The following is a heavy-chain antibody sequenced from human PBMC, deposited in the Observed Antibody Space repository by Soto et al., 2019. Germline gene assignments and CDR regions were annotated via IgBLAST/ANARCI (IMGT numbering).Heavy chain of an antibody. J-gene: IGHJ4*02. CDR2: ISGGGGST. D-gene: IGHD6-19*01. CDR1: GFTFSSYA. CDR3: AKRISGWYEIDY. V-gene: IGHV3-23*01. Sequence: EVQLLESGGGLVQPGGSLRLSCAASGFTFSSYAMSWVRQAPGKGLEWVSAISGGGGSTYYADSVKGRFTISRDNSKNTLYLQMNSPRAEDTAVYYCAKRISGWYEIDYWGQGTLVTVSS.